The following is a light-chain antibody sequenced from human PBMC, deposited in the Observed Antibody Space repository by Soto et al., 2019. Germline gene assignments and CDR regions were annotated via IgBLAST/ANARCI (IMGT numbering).Light chain of an antibody. Sequence: DIQMTQSPSTLSASVGDRVTITCRASQSISSWLAWYQQKPGKAPKLLIYKESSFESEVPQRFSVSGSGTEIHNNHHRPPADGFSTFYCQQYNSLYTFGQGTKLEIK. CDR3: QQYNSLYT. CDR1: QSISSW. J-gene: IGKJ2*01. CDR2: KES. V-gene: IGKV1-5*03.